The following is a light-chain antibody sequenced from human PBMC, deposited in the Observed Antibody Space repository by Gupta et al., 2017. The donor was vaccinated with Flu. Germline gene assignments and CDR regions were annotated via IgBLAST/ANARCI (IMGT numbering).Light chain of an antibody. CDR3: QTWGYGRHYV. CDR1: GHPTST. Sequence: GHPTSTIAWYQQQPGKGPRYLMTLDSDGSHSKGEGIPDRFSGSSSGTERYLTISSLHSEDEADYYCQTWGYGRHYVFGTGTRVTVL. CDR2: LDSDGSH. J-gene: IGLJ1*01. V-gene: IGLV4-69*01.